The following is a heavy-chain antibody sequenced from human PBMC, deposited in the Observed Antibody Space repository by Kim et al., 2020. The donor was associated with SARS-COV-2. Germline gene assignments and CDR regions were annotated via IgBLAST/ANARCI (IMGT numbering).Heavy chain of an antibody. V-gene: IGHV4-4*02. J-gene: IGHJ4*02. CDR3: ARERRYSSSYYFDY. D-gene: IGHD6-6*01. Sequence: NPSLKSRVTISVDKSKNQFSLKLSSVTAADTAVYYCARERRYSSSYYFDYWGQGTLVTVSS.